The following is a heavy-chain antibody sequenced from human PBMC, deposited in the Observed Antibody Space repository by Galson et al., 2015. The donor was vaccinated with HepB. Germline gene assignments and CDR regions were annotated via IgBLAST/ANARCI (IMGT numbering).Heavy chain of an antibody. CDR1: GFTFSSYA. Sequence: SLRLSCAASGFTFSSYAMHWVRQAPGKGLEWVAVISYDGSNKYYADSVKGRFTISRDNSKNTLYLQMNSLRAEDTAVYYCARVWAETGDYWGQGTLVTVSS. D-gene: IGHD3-16*01. J-gene: IGHJ4*02. CDR2: ISYDGSNK. V-gene: IGHV3-30-3*01. CDR3: ARVWAETGDY.